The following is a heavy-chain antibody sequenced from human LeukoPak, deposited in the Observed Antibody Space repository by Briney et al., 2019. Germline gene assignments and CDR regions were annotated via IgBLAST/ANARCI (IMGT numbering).Heavy chain of an antibody. D-gene: IGHD3-10*01. Sequence: GASVKVSCKVSGYTLTELSMHWVRQAPGKGLEWMGGFDPEDGETIYAQKFQGRVTMTEDTSTDTAYMELSSLRSEDTAVYYCATSPPMVRGANNWFDPWGQGTLVTVSS. V-gene: IGHV1-24*01. CDR1: GYTLTELS. CDR3: ATSPPMVRGANNWFDP. CDR2: FDPEDGET. J-gene: IGHJ5*02.